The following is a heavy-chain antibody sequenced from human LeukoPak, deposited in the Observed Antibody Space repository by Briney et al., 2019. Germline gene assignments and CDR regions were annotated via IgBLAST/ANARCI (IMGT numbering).Heavy chain of an antibody. D-gene: IGHD5-12*01. CDR2: ISGSGGTT. Sequence: GGSLRLSCATSGSTFSNYAVSWVRQAHENGLEWVSSISGSGGTTYYADSVKGRFTISRDNSKNTLYLQMNSLRAEDTAVYYCAKDPYRASSGLVDYWGQGTLVTVSS. V-gene: IGHV3-23*01. CDR3: AKDPYRASSGLVDY. CDR1: GSTFSNYA. J-gene: IGHJ4*02.